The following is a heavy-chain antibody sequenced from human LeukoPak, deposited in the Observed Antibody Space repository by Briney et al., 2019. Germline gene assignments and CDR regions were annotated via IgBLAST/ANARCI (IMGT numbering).Heavy chain of an antibody. CDR3: TRPGGRDGYNVYAFDI. CDR2: IRSKANSYAT. D-gene: IGHD5-24*01. Sequence: TGGSLRLSCAASGFTFSGSAMHWVRQASGKGLEWVGRIRSKANSYATAYAASVKGRFTISRDDSKNTAYLQMNSLKTEDTAVYYCTRPGGRDGYNVYAFDIWGQGTMVTVSS. V-gene: IGHV3-73*01. CDR1: GFTFSGSA. J-gene: IGHJ3*02.